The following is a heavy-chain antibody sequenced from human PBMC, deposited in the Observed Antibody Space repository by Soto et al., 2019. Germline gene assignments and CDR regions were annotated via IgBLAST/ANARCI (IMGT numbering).Heavy chain of an antibody. Sequence: GGSLRLSCVASGLIVSSNYMSWVRQAPGTGLEWVSIIYSGGTIYYADSVRGRFTISRDKSKNTLYLQMSSLRTDDTAVYYCARDGPHITIFGYGDYWGQGNLVTVSS. V-gene: IGHV3-53*05. CDR1: GLIVSSNY. J-gene: IGHJ4*02. CDR2: IYSGGTI. D-gene: IGHD3-3*01. CDR3: ARDGPHITIFGYGDY.